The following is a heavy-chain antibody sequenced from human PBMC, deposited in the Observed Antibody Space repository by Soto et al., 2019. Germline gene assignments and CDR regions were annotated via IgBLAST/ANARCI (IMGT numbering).Heavy chain of an antibody. V-gene: IGHV4-30-2*01. Sequence: QLQLQESGSGLVKPSQTLSLTCAVSGGSMRSGDYSWSWIRQPPGKGLEWIGYIYYSGNTYYNPSLKSRVTMSVDRSKNQFSLKLSSVTAAETAVYYCARGAGNHYGSGCLFDYPGQGMLVTVSS. CDR2: IYYSGNT. CDR3: ARGAGNHYGSGCLFDY. J-gene: IGHJ4*02. CDR1: GGSMRSGDYS. D-gene: IGHD3-10*01.